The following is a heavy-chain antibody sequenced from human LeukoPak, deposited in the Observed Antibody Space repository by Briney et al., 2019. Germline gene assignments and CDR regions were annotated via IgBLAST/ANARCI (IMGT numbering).Heavy chain of an antibody. CDR3: ARDSSGSTSSLPGTNWFNP. Sequence: PSETLSLTCTVSGGSITGYYWSWIRQPAGKGLEWIGRIYTIGGINYNPSLESRVTMSVDTSKNQFSLKLNSVTAADTAVYYCARDSSGSTSSLPGTNWFNPWGQGTLVTVSS. J-gene: IGHJ5*02. CDR2: IYTIGGI. CDR1: GGSITGYY. D-gene: IGHD6-6*01. V-gene: IGHV4-4*07.